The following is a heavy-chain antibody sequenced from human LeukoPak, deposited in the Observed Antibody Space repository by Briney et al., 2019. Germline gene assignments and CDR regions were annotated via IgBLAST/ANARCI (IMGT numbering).Heavy chain of an antibody. V-gene: IGHV3-23*01. D-gene: IGHD2-2*01. CDR1: GFTFSNYA. CDR2: ISGSGGST. Sequence: PGGSLRLCCAASGFTFSNYAMSWVRQAPGKGLEWVSAISGSGGSTYYADSVKGRFTISRDNSKNTLSLQMNSLRAGDTAVYYCAKDLRVIVVMYYMDVWGKGTTVTVSS. J-gene: IGHJ6*03. CDR3: AKDLRVIVVMYYMDV.